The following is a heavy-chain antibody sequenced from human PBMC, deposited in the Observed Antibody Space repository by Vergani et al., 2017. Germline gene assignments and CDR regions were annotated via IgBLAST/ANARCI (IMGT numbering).Heavy chain of an antibody. Sequence: EVQLVESGGGLVQPGGSLKLSCAASGFTFSGSAMHWVRQASGIGLEWVGRIRSKANSYATAYAASVKGRFTISSDDSKNTAYLQMNSLKTEDTAVYYCTASRLAAAGQTYWYFDLWGRGTLVTVSS. CDR3: TASRLAAAGQTYWYFDL. J-gene: IGHJ2*01. CDR1: GFTFSGSA. V-gene: IGHV3-73*02. CDR2: IRSKANSYAT. D-gene: IGHD6-13*01.